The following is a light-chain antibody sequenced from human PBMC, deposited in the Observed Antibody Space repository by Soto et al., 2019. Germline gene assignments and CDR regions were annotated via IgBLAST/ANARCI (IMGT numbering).Light chain of an antibody. Sequence: QSVLTQPPSVSAAPGQKVTVSCSGSRYNIGNKYVSWYQHLPGTAPKLLIYDNDKRPSGIPDRFSASKSGTSATLDITGLQTGDEADYYCEAWDSNLSGGVFGGGTQLTVL. CDR3: EAWDSNLSGGV. V-gene: IGLV1-51*01. CDR2: DND. CDR1: RYNIGNKY. J-gene: IGLJ3*02.